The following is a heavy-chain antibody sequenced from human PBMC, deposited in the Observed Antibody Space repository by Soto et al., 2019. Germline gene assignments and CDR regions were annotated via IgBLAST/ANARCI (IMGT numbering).Heavy chain of an antibody. D-gene: IGHD6-6*01. J-gene: IGHJ4*02. CDR1: GFTFSSHW. CDR2: MKEDGGEI. Sequence: PGGSLRLSCVASGFTFSSHWMTWVRQAPGEGLGWVANMKEDGGEIYYVDSLKGRFTISRDNAKNLLYLQMNSLRAEDTAIYYCARGWAALDYWGQGALVTVSS. V-gene: IGHV3-7*03. CDR3: ARGWAALDY.